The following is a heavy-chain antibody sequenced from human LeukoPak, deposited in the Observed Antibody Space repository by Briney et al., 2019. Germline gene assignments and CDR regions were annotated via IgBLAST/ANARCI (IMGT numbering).Heavy chain of an antibody. CDR1: GFTFGDYA. Sequence: GGSLRLSCTASGFTFGDYAMNWFRQAPGKGLEWVGLIRSKAYGGTTEYAASVKGRFTISRDDSKSIAYLQMNSLRAEDTAVYYCARADYGGYLHAFDIWGQGTMVTVSS. CDR2: IRSKAYGGTT. J-gene: IGHJ3*02. D-gene: IGHD4-23*01. CDR3: ARADYGGYLHAFDI. V-gene: IGHV3-49*03.